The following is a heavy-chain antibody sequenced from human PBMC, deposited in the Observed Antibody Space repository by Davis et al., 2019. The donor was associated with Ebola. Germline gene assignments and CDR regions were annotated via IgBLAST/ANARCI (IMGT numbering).Heavy chain of an antibody. CDR3: ARVSAVDDFWSGYQYGMDV. CDR2: TYYGASP. V-gene: IGHV4-59*12. Sequence: MPSETLSLTCTVSGGSISSYYWSWIRQPPGKGLEWIGHTYYGASPSYNPSLKSRVTISVDTSKNQFSLKLSSVTAADTAVYYCARVSAVDDFWSGYQYGMDVWGQGTTVTVSS. J-gene: IGHJ6*02. D-gene: IGHD3-3*01. CDR1: GGSISSYY.